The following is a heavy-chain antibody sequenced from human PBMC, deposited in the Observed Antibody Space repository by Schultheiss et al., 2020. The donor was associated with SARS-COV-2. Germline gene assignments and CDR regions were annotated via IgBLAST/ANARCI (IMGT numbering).Heavy chain of an antibody. V-gene: IGHV1-69*08. J-gene: IGHJ4*02. CDR1: GGTFSTYT. D-gene: IGHD3-10*01. CDR2: IIPVLGTA. Sequence: SVKVSCKASGGTFSTYTISWVRQAPGQGLEWMGKIIPVLGTANYAQKFQGRVTITADKSTNTAYMEVSSLRSEDTAMYYCARSLRGSGSYEYWGQGTLVTVSS. CDR3: ARSLRGSGSYEY.